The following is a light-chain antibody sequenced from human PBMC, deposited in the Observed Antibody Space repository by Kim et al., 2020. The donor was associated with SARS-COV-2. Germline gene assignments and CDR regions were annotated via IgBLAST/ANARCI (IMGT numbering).Light chain of an antibody. Sequence: QSALTQPASVSGSPGQSITISCIRTNSDVGAYNYVSWYQQHPGKAPKLMIYDVIERPSGVSNRFSGSKSGDTASLAISGLQAEDEADYYCSSYTTSNTYVFGTGTKVTVL. CDR3: SSYTTSNTYV. CDR1: NSDVGAYNY. J-gene: IGLJ1*01. V-gene: IGLV2-14*01. CDR2: DVI.